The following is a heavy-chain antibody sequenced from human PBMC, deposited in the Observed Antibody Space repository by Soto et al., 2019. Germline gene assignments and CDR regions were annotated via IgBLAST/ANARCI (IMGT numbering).Heavy chain of an antibody. D-gene: IGHD6-13*01. CDR2: TYYRSKWYN. V-gene: IGHV6-1*01. Sequence: SQTLSLTCAISGDSVSSNSAAWNWIRQSPSRGLEWLGRTYYRSKWYNDYAVSVKSRITINPDTSKNQFSLQLNSVTPEDTAVYYCARLRGARRGSWHYYFDYWGQGTLVTVSS. CDR1: GDSVSSNSAA. CDR3: ARLRGARRGSWHYYFDY. J-gene: IGHJ4*02.